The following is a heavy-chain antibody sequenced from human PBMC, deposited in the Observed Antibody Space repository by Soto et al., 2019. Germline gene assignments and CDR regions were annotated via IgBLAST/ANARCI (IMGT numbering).Heavy chain of an antibody. CDR1: GFTFSSYA. J-gene: IGHJ4*02. Sequence: QVQLVESGGGVVQPGRSLRLSCAASGFTFSSYAMHWVRQAPGKGLVWVAGISYDGSNKYYADSVKGRFTISRDNSKNTLYLKMKSLRAEDTAVYYCALHYGDSFHFDYGGQGTLVTASS. CDR3: ALHYGDSFHFDY. CDR2: ISYDGSNK. D-gene: IGHD4-17*01. V-gene: IGHV3-30-3*01.